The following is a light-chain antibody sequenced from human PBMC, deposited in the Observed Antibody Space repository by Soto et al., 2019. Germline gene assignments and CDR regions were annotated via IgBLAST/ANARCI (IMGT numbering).Light chain of an antibody. CDR1: NIGSKS. CDR2: YDS. J-gene: IGLJ3*02. V-gene: IGLV3-21*04. Sequence: YELTQPPSVSVAPGKTARITCGGNNIGSKSVHWYQQKPGQAPVLVIYYDSDRPSGIPERFSGSNSGNTATLTISRVEAGDEADYYCQVWDSSSDHWVFGGGTQLTVL. CDR3: QVWDSSSDHWV.